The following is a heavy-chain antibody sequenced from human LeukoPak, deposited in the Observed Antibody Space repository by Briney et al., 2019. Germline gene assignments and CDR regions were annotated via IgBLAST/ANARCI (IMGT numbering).Heavy chain of an antibody. D-gene: IGHD6-13*01. CDR1: GFTLSSYS. CDR3: ARVGIAAAGLYYYYGMDV. Sequence: GGSLRLSCAASGFTLSSYSMNGVRQAPGKGLEWVSSISSSSSYIYYADSVKGRFTISRDNAKNSLYLQMNSPRAEDTAVYYCARVGIAAAGLYYYYGMDVWGQGTTVTVSS. J-gene: IGHJ6*02. CDR2: ISSSSSYI. V-gene: IGHV3-21*01.